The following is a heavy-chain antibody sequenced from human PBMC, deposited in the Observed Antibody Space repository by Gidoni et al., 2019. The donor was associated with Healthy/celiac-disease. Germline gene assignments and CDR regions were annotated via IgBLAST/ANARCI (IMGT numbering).Heavy chain of an antibody. V-gene: IGHV1-69*01. J-gene: IGHJ4*02. Sequence: SCKASGGTFSSYAISWVRQAPGQGLEWMGGIIPIFGTANYAQKFQGRVTITADESTSTAYMELSSLRSEDTAVYYCAETTGGSSPYFDYWGQGTLVTVSS. CDR2: IIPIFGTA. CDR1: GGTFSSYA. CDR3: AETTGGSSPYFDY. D-gene: IGHD6-6*01.